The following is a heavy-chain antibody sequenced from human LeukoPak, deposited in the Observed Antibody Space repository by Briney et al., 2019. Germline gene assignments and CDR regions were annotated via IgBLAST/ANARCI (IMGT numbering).Heavy chain of an antibody. J-gene: IGHJ5*02. Sequence: SETLSLTCTVSGGSISSYYWSWIRQPAGKGLEWIGRIYTSGSTNYNPSLKSRVTMSVDTSKNQFSLKLSSVTAADTAAYYCAGYNYDFWSGYSWFDPWGQGTLVTVSS. CDR2: IYTSGST. D-gene: IGHD3-3*01. V-gene: IGHV4-4*07. CDR3: AGYNYDFWSGYSWFDP. CDR1: GGSISSYY.